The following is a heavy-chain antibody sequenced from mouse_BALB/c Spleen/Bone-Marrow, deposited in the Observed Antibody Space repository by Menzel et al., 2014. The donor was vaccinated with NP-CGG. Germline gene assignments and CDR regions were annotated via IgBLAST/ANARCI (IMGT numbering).Heavy chain of an antibody. D-gene: IGHD2-4*01. CDR3: ARHAYYDQTEVSFVY. Sequence: EVMLVESGGNLVKSGGSLKLSYAASGFTFSSYGMSWVRHTPEKRLEWVATISGGGSYTFYPDSVKGRFTISRDNAKNNLYLQLSSLRSEDTALYYCARHAYYDQTEVSFVYWGQGTLVTVSA. CDR1: GFTFSSYG. V-gene: IGHV5-9-2*01. J-gene: IGHJ3*01. CDR2: ISGGGSYT.